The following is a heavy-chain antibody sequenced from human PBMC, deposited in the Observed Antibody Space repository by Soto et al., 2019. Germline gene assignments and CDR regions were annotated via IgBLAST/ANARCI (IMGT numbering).Heavy chain of an antibody. Sequence: SETLSLTCTVSGGSISSSSYYWGWIRQPPGKGPEWIGSIYYSGSTYYNPSLKSRVTISVDTSKNQFSLKLSSVTAADTAVYYCARLVRGSSSRYTRGDWFDPWGQGTLVIVSS. J-gene: IGHJ5*02. V-gene: IGHV4-39*01. D-gene: IGHD6-13*01. CDR1: GGSISSSSYY. CDR2: IYYSGST. CDR3: ARLVRGSSSRYTRGDWFDP.